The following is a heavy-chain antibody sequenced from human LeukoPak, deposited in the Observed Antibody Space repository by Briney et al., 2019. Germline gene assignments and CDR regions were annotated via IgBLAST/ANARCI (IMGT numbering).Heavy chain of an antibody. V-gene: IGHV3-23*01. J-gene: IGHJ6*04. D-gene: IGHD2-2*01. CDR1: GFTFSSYA. Sequence: GGSLRLSCAASGFTFSSYAMSWVRQAPGKGLEWVSTISGSGGGSTYYADSVKGRFTISRDNAKNSLYLQMNSLRAEDTAVYYCATREIPASKFVWGKGTTVTVSS. CDR2: ISGSGGGST. CDR3: ATREIPASKFV.